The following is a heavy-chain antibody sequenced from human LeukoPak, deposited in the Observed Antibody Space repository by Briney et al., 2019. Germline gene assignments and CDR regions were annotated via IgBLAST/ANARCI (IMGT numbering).Heavy chain of an antibody. D-gene: IGHD2-2*01. CDR3: YWRYCSSTSCLLYGMDV. V-gene: IGHV3-73*01. CDR1: GFTFSGSA. Sequence: GGSLRLSCAASGFTFSGSAMHWVRQASGEGLEWVGRIRSKANSYATAYAASVKGRFTISRDDSKNTVYLQMNSLKTEDTAVYYCYWRYCSSTSCLLYGMDVWGQGTTVTVSS. J-gene: IGHJ6*02. CDR2: IRSKANSYAT.